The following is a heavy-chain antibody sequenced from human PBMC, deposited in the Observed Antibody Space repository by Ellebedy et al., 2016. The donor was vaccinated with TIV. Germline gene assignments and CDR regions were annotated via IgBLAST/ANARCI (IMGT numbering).Heavy chain of an antibody. CDR1: GFTVSSSY. Sequence: GGSLRLSCAASGFTVSSSYMSWVRQAPGRGLEWVSTIYSSGGTYYAGSVKGRFTISRDNSKNTLYLQMNSLRAEDTAVYYCAGGISVAGTSLGFWGQGTLVTVSS. D-gene: IGHD6-19*01. V-gene: IGHV3-53*01. CDR3: AGGISVAGTSLGF. J-gene: IGHJ4*02. CDR2: IYSSGGT.